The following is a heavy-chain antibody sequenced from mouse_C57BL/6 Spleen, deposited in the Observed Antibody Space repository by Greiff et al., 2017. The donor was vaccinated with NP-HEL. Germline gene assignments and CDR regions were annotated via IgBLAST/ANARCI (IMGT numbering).Heavy chain of an antibody. D-gene: IGHD2-5*01. CDR1: GYTFTSYW. Sequence: QVQLKQPGAELVKPGASVKLSCTASGYTFTSYWMHWVKQRPGQGLEWFGMIHPNSGSTNYNEKFTSTATLTVDNSSRTAYMHLSSLTSEDSAVYYCARKDYRNHWYFDVWGTGATGTVSS. J-gene: IGHJ1*03. V-gene: IGHV1-64*01. CDR3: ARKDYRNHWYFDV. CDR2: IHPNSGST.